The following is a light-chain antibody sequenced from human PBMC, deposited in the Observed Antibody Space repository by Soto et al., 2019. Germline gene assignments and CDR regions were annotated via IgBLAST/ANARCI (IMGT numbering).Light chain of an antibody. CDR3: QQRHNWPRT. J-gene: IGKJ1*01. CDR1: ESISNN. Sequence: EIVMTQSPATLSVSPGERATLSCRAGESISNNLAWYQQKPGQAPRLLIYNASARATGIPVRFSGSGSGTDFTLTISSLAPEDFAVYYCQQRHNWPRTFGQGTRVEI. CDR2: NAS. V-gene: IGKV3-11*01.